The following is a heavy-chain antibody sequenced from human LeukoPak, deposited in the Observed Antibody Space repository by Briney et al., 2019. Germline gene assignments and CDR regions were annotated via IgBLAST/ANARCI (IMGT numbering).Heavy chain of an antibody. CDR3: ASDYDFWSGYYDDAFDI. Sequence: GGSLRLSCAASGFTVSSNYMSWVRQAPGKGLEWVSIIYSGGSTFYADSVKGRFTISRDNAKNSLYLQMNSLRAEDTAVYYCASDYDFWSGYYDDAFDIWGQGTMVTVSS. CDR1: GFTVSSNY. CDR2: IYSGGST. J-gene: IGHJ3*02. V-gene: IGHV3-53*01. D-gene: IGHD3-3*01.